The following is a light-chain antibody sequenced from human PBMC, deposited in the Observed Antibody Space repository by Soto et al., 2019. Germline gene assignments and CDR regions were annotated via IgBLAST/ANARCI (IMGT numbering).Light chain of an antibody. CDR3: QQYNSYSPWT. V-gene: IGKV1-5*03. CDR1: QSIGTW. J-gene: IGKJ1*01. CDR2: KAS. Sequence: DIEMTQSPSTLSASVGDRVTITCRASQSIGTWLAWYQQKAGKAPNLLIYKASSLESGVPSRFSGSGSETEFTLTISSLQPDDFATYYCQQYNSYSPWTFDQGTKVEMK.